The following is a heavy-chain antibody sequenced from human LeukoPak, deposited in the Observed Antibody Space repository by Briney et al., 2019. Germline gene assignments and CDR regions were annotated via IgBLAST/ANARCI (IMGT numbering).Heavy chain of an antibody. J-gene: IGHJ6*04. D-gene: IGHD3-10*02. CDR3: AELGITMIGGV. CDR1: GFTFSSYG. V-gene: IGHV3-23*01. CDR2: ISGSGGST. Sequence: GGTLRLSCAGSGFTFSSYGMSWVRQAPGKGLEWVSGISGSGGSTYYADSVKGRFTISRDNSKNTLYLRINSLRADDTAVYYCAELGITMIGGVWGKGTTVTISS.